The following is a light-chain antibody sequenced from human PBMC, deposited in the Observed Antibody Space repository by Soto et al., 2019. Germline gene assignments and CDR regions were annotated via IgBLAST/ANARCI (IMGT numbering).Light chain of an antibody. CDR3: SSYGASSTL. CDR1: SSDIGGYNY. CDR2: DVS. Sequence: QSALTQPASVSGSPGQSITISCTGSSSDIGGYNYVSWYQQHPGKAPQLMIYDVSYRPSGISDRFSGSKSGNTASLTISGLQPKDEADYYCSSYGASSTLFGGGTQLTVL. J-gene: IGLJ3*02. V-gene: IGLV2-14*03.